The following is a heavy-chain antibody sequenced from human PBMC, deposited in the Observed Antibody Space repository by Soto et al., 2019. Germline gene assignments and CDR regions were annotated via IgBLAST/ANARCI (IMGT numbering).Heavy chain of an antibody. CDR2: TYYRSKWYN. J-gene: IGHJ6*03. CDR1: GDSVSSNSAA. CDR3: ARDRDSSGWYKGNYHHYHLAV. Sequence: SQTLSLTCAISGDSVSSNSAAWNWIRQSPSRGLEWLGRTYYRSKWYNDYAVSVKSRITINPDTSKNQFSLQLNSVTPEDTAVYYCARDRDSSGWYKGNYHHYHLAVSGKGTTVTVSS. D-gene: IGHD6-19*01. V-gene: IGHV6-1*01.